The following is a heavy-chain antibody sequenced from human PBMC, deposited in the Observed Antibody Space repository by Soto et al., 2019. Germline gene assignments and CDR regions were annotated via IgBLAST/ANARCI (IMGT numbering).Heavy chain of an antibody. CDR1: GGSFSGYY. Sequence: LMQLSETLSLTCAVYGGSFSGYYWSWIRQPPGKGLEWIGEINHSGSTNYNPSLKSRVTISVDTSKNQFSLKLSSVTAADTAVYYCARVRTAVDYWGQGTLVTVSS. J-gene: IGHJ4*02. V-gene: IGHV4-34*01. D-gene: IGHD4-17*01. CDR2: INHSGST. CDR3: ARVRTAVDY.